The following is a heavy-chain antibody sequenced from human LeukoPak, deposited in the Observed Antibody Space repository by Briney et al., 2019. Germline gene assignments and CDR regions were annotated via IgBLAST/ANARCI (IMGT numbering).Heavy chain of an antibody. CDR1: GFTFSTYW. V-gene: IGHV3-74*03. J-gene: IGHJ4*02. Sequence: GGSLRLACAASGFTFSTYWMHWVRQAPGKGLVWVSRIKSDGSSIMYADSVRGRFTISRDNAKNTLYLQMNSLRAGDTAVYYCARDLDYGGRSNFDHWGQGTLVTVSS. CDR3: ARDLDYGGRSNFDH. CDR2: IKSDGSSI. D-gene: IGHD4-23*01.